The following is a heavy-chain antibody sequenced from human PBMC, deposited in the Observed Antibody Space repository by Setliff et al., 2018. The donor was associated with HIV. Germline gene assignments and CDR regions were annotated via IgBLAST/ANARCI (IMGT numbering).Heavy chain of an antibody. V-gene: IGHV4-4*09. Sequence: SETLSLTCTVSGGSISSYYWSWIRQPPGKGPEWIGYINSSGRTNYNPSLKGRVTISLDTSKNRFSLKLNSVTAADTAVYYCARRFGEVYDWIDPWGQGTLVT. CDR3: ARRFGEVYDWIDP. D-gene: IGHD3-10*01. CDR1: GGSISSYY. J-gene: IGHJ5*02. CDR2: INSSGRT.